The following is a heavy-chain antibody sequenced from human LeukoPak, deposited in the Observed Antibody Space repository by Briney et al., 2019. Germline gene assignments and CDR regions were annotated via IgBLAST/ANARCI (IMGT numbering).Heavy chain of an antibody. CDR3: ARGSYISDY. CDR1: GGSISSYY. V-gene: IGHV4-59*01. Sequence: SETLCLTCTVSGGSISSYYWSWIRQPPGKGLEWIGYIYYSGSTNYNPSPKSRVTISVDTSKNQFSLKLSSVTAADTAVYYCARGSYISDYWGQGTLVTVSS. CDR2: IYYSGST. D-gene: IGHD3-10*01. J-gene: IGHJ4*02.